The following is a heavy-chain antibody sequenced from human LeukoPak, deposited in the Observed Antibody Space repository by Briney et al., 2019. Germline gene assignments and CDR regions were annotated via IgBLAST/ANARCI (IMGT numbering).Heavy chain of an antibody. D-gene: IGHD2-15*01. V-gene: IGHV1-3*01. Sequence: GASVKVSCKASGYTFTSYAMHWVRQAPGQRLEWMGWINAGNGNTKYSQRFQGRVTITRDTSASTAYMELSSLRSEDTAVYYCASSGGISEWFDPWGQGTLVTVSS. CDR1: GYTFTSYA. J-gene: IGHJ5*02. CDR2: INAGNGNT. CDR3: ASSGGISEWFDP.